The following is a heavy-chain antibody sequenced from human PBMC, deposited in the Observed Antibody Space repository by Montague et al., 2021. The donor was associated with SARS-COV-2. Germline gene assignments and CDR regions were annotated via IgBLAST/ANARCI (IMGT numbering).Heavy chain of an antibody. V-gene: IGHV4-39*07. J-gene: IGHJ6*02. D-gene: IGHD5-12*01. Sequence: SETLSLTCNVSGDSINSGDHYWSWIRQHPGKGLEWIGEIYHSGSTNYNPSLKSRVTISVDKSKNQFSLKLSSVTAADTAVYYCVYRDYYYCYGMDVWGQGTTVAVSS. CDR1: GDSINSGDHY. CDR2: IYHSGST. CDR3: VYRDYYYCYGMDV.